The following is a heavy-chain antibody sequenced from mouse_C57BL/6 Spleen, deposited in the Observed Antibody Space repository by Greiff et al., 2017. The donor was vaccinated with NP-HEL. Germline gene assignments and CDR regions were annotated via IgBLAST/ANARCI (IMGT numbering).Heavy chain of an antibody. D-gene: IGHD4-1*01. CDR2: IDPSDSET. CDR3: ARRGWDENYAMDY. CDR1: GYTFTSYW. V-gene: IGHV1-52*01. Sequence: VQLQQSGAELVRPGSSVKLSCKASGYTFTSYWMHWVKQRPIQGLEWIGNIDPSDSETHYNQKFKDKATLTVDKSSSTAYMQLSSLTSEDSAVYYWARRGWDENYAMDYWGQGTSVTVSS. J-gene: IGHJ4*01.